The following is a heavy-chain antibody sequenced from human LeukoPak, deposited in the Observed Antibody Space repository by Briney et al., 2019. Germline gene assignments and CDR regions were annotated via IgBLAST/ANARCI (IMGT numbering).Heavy chain of an antibody. V-gene: IGHV1-18*01. CDR1: GYTFTSYG. D-gene: IGHD4-23*01. Sequence: WASVKVSCKASGYTFTSYGISWVRQAPGQGLEWMGWISAYNGNTNYAQKLQGRVTMTTDTSTSTAYMELRSLRSDDTAVYYCARAFPDYGGKVRYFDYWGQGTLVTVSS. CDR2: ISAYNGNT. CDR3: ARAFPDYGGKVRYFDY. J-gene: IGHJ4*02.